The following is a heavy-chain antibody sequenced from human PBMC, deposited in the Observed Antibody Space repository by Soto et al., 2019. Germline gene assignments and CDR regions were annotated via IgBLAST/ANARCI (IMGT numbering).Heavy chain of an antibody. CDR1: GFTFSSYG. D-gene: IGHD3-10*01. CDR3: AKDESYGSGVFDY. Sequence: QVQLVESGGGVVQPGRSLRLSCAASGFTFSSYGMHWVRQAPGKGLEWVAFISYDGSNEYYPDSVKGRFTISRDNSKNTLYLQMNSLRAADTSVYYCAKDESYGSGVFDYWGQGTLVTVSS. V-gene: IGHV3-30*18. J-gene: IGHJ4*02. CDR2: ISYDGSNE.